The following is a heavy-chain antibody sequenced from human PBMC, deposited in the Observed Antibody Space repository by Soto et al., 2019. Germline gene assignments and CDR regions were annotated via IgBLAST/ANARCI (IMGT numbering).Heavy chain of an antibody. CDR3: ARRQWLSISDAFDI. CDR2: IYPGDSDT. V-gene: IGHV5-51*01. J-gene: IGHJ3*02. D-gene: IGHD6-19*01. Sequence: NTPGESLKISCKGSGYSLTSYWIGWVRQMPGKGLEWMGIIYPGDSDTRYSPSFQGQVTISADKSISTAYLQWSSLKASDTAMYYCARRQWLSISDAFDIWGQGTMVTVSS. CDR1: GYSLTSYW.